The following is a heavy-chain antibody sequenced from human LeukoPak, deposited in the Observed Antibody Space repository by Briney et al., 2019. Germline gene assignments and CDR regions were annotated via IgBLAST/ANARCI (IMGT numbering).Heavy chain of an antibody. CDR2: IYYSGST. CDR3: ARDLRYYDSSGYFDY. D-gene: IGHD3-22*01. Sequence: SETLSLTCIVSGESISGFYWNWIRQPPGKGLEWLGYIYYSGSTNYNPSLKSRVTILIDTSKNQFSLKLSSVTAADTAVYYCARDLRYYDSSGYFDYWGQGTLVTVSS. J-gene: IGHJ4*02. V-gene: IGHV4-59*01. CDR1: GESISGFY.